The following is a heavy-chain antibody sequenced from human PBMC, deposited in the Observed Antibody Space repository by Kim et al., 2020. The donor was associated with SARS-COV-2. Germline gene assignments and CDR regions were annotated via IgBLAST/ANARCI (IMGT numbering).Heavy chain of an antibody. D-gene: IGHD1-26*01. Sequence: GGSLRLSCAASGFTISNAWMSSVRQAPGKGLEWVGRIKSKTDGGTTEYAAPVKGRFTISRDDSKNTLFLQMSSLKTEDTALYYCTRWNSGNYYDASWGQGTLVTVSS. CDR1: GFTISNAW. J-gene: IGHJ5*02. V-gene: IGHV3-15*01. CDR2: IKSKTDGGTT. CDR3: TRWNSGNYYDAS.